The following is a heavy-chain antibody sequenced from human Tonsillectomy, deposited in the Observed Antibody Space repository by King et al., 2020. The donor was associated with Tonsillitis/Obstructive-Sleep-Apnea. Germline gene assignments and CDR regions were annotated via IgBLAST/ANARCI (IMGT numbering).Heavy chain of an antibody. V-gene: IGHV4-39*02. CDR1: GGSVTNSDYY. CDR3: ARDMGAAPHFDY. CDR2: IYCSGTT. J-gene: IGHJ4*02. Sequence: QLQESGPGLVKPSETLSLTCTVSGGSVTNSDYYWGWIRQPPGQGLEWIGNIYCSGTTYYNPSLKSRVTISVDTSKNQFSLRLSSVTAADTAVYYCARDMGAAPHFDYWGQGALVTVSS. D-gene: IGHD2-15*01.